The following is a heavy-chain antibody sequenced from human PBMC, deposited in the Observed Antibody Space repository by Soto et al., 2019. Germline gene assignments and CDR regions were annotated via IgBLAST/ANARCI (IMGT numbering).Heavy chain of an antibody. J-gene: IGHJ6*02. V-gene: IGHV3-74*01. Sequence: VGSLRLSCAASGFTFSTYWMHWVRQAPGKGLVWVSHINSDGSSTTYADSVKGRFTISRDNAKNTLYLQMNSLRAEDTALYYCARRDYVIDYYYGMDVWGQGTTVTVSS. CDR3: ARRDYVIDYYYGMDV. CDR1: GFTFSTYW. CDR2: INSDGSST. D-gene: IGHD4-17*01.